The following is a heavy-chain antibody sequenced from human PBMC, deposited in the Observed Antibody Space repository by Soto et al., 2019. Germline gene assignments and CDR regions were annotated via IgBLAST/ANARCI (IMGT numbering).Heavy chain of an antibody. D-gene: IGHD3-22*01. V-gene: IGHV3-30-3*01. Sequence: QVQLVESGGGVVQPGRSLRLSCAASGFTFSSYAMHWVRQAPGKGLEWVAVISYDGSNKYYADSVKGRFTISRDNSKNTLYLQMNSLRAEDTAVYYCASDSIGDSSGYATDYWGQGTLVTVSS. CDR2: ISYDGSNK. CDR3: ASDSIGDSSGYATDY. CDR1: GFTFSSYA. J-gene: IGHJ4*02.